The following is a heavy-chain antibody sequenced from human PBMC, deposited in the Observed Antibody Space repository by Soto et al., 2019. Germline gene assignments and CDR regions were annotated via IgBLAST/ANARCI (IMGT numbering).Heavy chain of an antibody. V-gene: IGHV4-59*01. CDR3: ARLGGATRPLSAFDV. J-gene: IGHJ3*01. D-gene: IGHD6-6*01. Sequence: SETLSLTCTFSGCSITSYYWSWIRHPPGKGLEWIGYIFYGGSTNYKSSLKSRATISGDTSKNQFSLKLTSVTAADTAVYYCARLGGATRPLSAFDVWGQGTMVTVSS. CDR2: IFYGGST. CDR1: GCSITSYY.